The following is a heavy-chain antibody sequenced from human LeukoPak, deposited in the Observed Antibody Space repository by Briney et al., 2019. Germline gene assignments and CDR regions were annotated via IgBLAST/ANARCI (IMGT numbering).Heavy chain of an antibody. CDR3: ARVRLADERAWAY. Sequence: ASAKVSCKASGYTFSDFYIHWVRQAPGQGLEYVGWITPKSGDTYSPQRFQGRVAMTRDASISTAYMELSSLRSDDTAVYFCARVRLADERAWAYWGQGTLVTVSS. D-gene: IGHD3-3*02. CDR1: GYTFSDFY. J-gene: IGHJ4*02. CDR2: ITPKSGDT. V-gene: IGHV1-2*02.